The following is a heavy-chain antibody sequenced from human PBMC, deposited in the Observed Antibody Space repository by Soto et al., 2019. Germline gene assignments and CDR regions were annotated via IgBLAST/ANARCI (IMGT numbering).Heavy chain of an antibody. D-gene: IGHD3-22*01. CDR3: AKTEYYYDSSGYYPIYYYGMDV. CDR2: ISGSGGST. CDR1: GFTFHDYA. V-gene: IGHV3-23*01. J-gene: IGHJ6*02. Sequence: PGGSLRLSCATSGFTFHDYAMSWVRQAPGKGLEWVSAISGSGGSTYYADSVKGRFTISRDNSKNTLYLQMNSLRAEDTAVYYCAKTEYYYDSSGYYPIYYYGMDVWGQGTTVTVSS.